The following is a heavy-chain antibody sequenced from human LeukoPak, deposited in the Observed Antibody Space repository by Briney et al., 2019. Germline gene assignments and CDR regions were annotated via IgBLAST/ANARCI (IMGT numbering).Heavy chain of an antibody. J-gene: IGHJ6*03. V-gene: IGHV3-48*04. CDR3: ARAALYYYYYYMDV. Sequence: GGSLRLSCAASGFTFSSYSMNWVRQAPGKGLEWVSSISSSGSTIYYADSVKGRFTISRDNAKNSLYLQMNSLRAEDTAVYYCARAALYYYYYYMDVWGKGTTVTVSS. CDR2: ISSSGSTI. CDR1: GFTFSSYS.